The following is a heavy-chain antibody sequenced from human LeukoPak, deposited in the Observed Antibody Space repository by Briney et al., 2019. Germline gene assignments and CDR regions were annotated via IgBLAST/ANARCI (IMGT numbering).Heavy chain of an antibody. CDR3: ARERSSSGGHSWFDP. Sequence: SETLSLTCTVSGGYIITSGHYWGWIRQPPEKGLEWIGSIYYTGVTSTNPFFRSRMSISVDTSKNQFSLNLTSVTAADAAVYYCARERSSSGGHSWFDPWGQGTLVIVSS. D-gene: IGHD4-23*01. V-gene: IGHV4-39*07. CDR1: GGYIITSGHY. J-gene: IGHJ5*02. CDR2: IYYTGVT.